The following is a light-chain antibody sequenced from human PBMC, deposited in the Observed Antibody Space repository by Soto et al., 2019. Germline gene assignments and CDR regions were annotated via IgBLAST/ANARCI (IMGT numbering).Light chain of an antibody. V-gene: IGKV1-5*03. J-gene: IGKJ1*01. CDR3: QQYGRPWT. Sequence: DIQMTQSPSTLPASVGDRVTITCRASQSISNWLAWYQQKPGKAPKLLIYKASSLETGVPSRFSGSGSGTEFTLTINSLQPDDFATYYCQQYGRPWTFGQGTKVQIK. CDR2: KAS. CDR1: QSISNW.